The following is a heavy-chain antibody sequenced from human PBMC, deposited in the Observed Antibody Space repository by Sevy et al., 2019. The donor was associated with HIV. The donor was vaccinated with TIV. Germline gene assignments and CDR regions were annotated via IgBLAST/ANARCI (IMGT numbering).Heavy chain of an antibody. J-gene: IGHJ6*03. CDR3: ARDTANTNYYYYYYMDV. D-gene: IGHD2-8*01. V-gene: IGHV1-46*01. CDR2: INPSGGTT. Sequence: ASVKVSCKASGYTFTNYYIHWVRQAPGQGLEWMGIINPSGGTTTYAQKFQDRVTMTRDTSTSTVYMELSSLRSEDTAVYYCARDTANTNYYYYYYMDVWGKGTTVTVSS. CDR1: GYTFTNYY.